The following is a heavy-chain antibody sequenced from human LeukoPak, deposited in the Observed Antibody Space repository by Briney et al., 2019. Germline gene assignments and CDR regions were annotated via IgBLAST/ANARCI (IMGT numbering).Heavy chain of an antibody. V-gene: IGHV4-61*01. Sequence: SETLSLTCTVSGGSISSSSYYWSWIRQPPGKGLEWIGYIDYSGSTNYNPSLKSRVTISVDTSKNQFSLKLSSVTAADTAVYYCARTPLTVWFGETVPWGYYFDYWGQGTLVTVSS. CDR2: IDYSGST. CDR1: GGSISSSSYY. J-gene: IGHJ4*02. CDR3: ARTPLTVWFGETVPWGYYFDY. D-gene: IGHD3-10*01.